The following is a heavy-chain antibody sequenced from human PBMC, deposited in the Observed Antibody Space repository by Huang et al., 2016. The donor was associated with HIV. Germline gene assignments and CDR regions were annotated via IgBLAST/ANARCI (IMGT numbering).Heavy chain of an antibody. Sequence: EVHLVESGGGLVRPGRSLRLSCAASGFTFRSYWMNWVCHAPGRGLDGVANINLDGSERFYVDSVRGRFTISRDNANNSVSLQLNSLKAEDTGVYYCARGFQAKPGDYWGQGTLVTVSS. CDR2: INLDGSER. J-gene: IGHJ4*02. CDR3: ARGFQAKPGDY. V-gene: IGHV3-7*01. CDR1: GFTFRSYW.